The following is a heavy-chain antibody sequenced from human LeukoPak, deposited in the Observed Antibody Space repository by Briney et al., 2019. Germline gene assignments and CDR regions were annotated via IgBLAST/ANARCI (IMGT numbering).Heavy chain of an antibody. CDR3: AKDVTLLGIFYFDY. V-gene: IGHV3-23*01. Sequence: GGSLRLSCAASGFTFSSYAVSWVRQAPGKGLEWVSAISGSGGSTYYADSVKGRFTISRDDSKNTLYLQMNSLRAEDTAVYYCAKDVTLLGIFYFDYWGQGTLVTVSS. D-gene: IGHD7-27*01. CDR2: ISGSGGST. CDR1: GFTFSSYA. J-gene: IGHJ4*02.